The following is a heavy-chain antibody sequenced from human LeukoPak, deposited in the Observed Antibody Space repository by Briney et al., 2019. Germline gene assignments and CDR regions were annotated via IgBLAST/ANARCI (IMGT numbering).Heavy chain of an antibody. CDR2: ISWNSGSI. CDR1: GFTFDDYA. Sequence: GRSLRLSCAASGFTFDDYAMHWVRQAPGKGLEWVSGISWNSGSIGYADSVKGRFTISRDNAKNTLYLQMNTLRVEDTAVYYCTRDLMDYDVSTGLHHYYMDVWGQGTTVTVSS. V-gene: IGHV3-9*01. D-gene: IGHD3-9*01. J-gene: IGHJ6*02. CDR3: TRDLMDYDVSTGLHHYYMDV.